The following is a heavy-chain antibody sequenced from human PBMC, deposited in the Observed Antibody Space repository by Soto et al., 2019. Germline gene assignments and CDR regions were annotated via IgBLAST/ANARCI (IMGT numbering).Heavy chain of an antibody. CDR1: GYTFTSYG. CDR3: ARDRGGSPLNWFDP. V-gene: IGHV1-18*04. J-gene: IGHJ5*02. CDR2: ISAYSGNT. D-gene: IGHD2-15*01. Sequence: ASVKVSCKASGYTFTSYGISWVRQAPGQGLEWMGWISAYSGNTNYAQKLQGRVTMTTDTSTSTAYMELRSLRSDDTAVYYCARDRGGSPLNWFDPWGQGTLVTVSS.